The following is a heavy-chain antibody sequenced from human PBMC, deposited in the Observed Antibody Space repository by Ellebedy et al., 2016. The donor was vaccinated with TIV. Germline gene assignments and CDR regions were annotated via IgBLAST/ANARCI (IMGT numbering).Heavy chain of an antibody. V-gene: IGHV1-69*13. J-gene: IGHJ3*02. D-gene: IGHD1-26*01. CDR1: GYTFTAYH. Sequence: ASVKVSCKASGYTFTAYHIHWVRQAPGQGLEWMGGIIPIFGTANYAQKFQGRVTITADESTSTAYMELSRLRSDDTAVYYCARWDVSDAFDIWGQGTMVTVSS. CDR2: IIPIFGTA. CDR3: ARWDVSDAFDI.